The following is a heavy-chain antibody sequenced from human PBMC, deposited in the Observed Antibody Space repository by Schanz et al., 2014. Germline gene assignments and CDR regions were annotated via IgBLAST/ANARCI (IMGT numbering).Heavy chain of an antibody. D-gene: IGHD3-9*01. V-gene: IGHV3-23*01. CDR3: AKHVRSLTGNDY. CDR1: GFSFRKSA. CDR2: IGGSGDST. Sequence: EVQLLESGGGLVQPGGSLRLSCAASGFSFRKSAMSWVRQAPGKGLEWVSGIGGSGDSTHYADSVKGRFIISRDNSKNTLYRQVNSLRAEDTAVYYCAKHVRSLTGNDYWGQGTLVTVSS. J-gene: IGHJ4*02.